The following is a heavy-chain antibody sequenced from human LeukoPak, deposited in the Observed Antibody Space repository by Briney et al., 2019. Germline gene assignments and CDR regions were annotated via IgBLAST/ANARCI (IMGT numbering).Heavy chain of an antibody. V-gene: IGHV3-21*01. CDR1: GFTFSSYS. D-gene: IGHD3-22*01. CDR2: ISSSSSYI. Sequence: GGSLRPSCAASGFTFSSYSMNWVRQAPGKGLEWVSSISSSSSYIYYADSVKGRFTISRDNAKNSLYLQMNSLRAEDTAVYYCARDDSSGYSDAFDIWGQGTMVTVSS. J-gene: IGHJ3*02. CDR3: ARDDSSGYSDAFDI.